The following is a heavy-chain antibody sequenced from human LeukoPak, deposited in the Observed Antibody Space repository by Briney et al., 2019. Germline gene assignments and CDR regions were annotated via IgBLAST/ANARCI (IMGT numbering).Heavy chain of an antibody. D-gene: IGHD3-22*01. Sequence: SETLSLTCTVSGGPISSYYWSWIRQPPGKGLEWIGYIYYSGSTNYNPSLKSRVTISVDTSKNQFSLKLSSVTAADTAVYYCARGRTYYYDSSGYYYVDYWGQGTLVTVSS. V-gene: IGHV4-59*01. J-gene: IGHJ4*02. CDR2: IYYSGST. CDR3: ARGRTYYYDSSGYYYVDY. CDR1: GGPISSYY.